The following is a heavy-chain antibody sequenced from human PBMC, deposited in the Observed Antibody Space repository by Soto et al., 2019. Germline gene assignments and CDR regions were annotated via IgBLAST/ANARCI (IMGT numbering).Heavy chain of an antibody. Sequence: GGSLRLSCAASGFTFSSYWMHWVRQAPGKGLVWVSRINSDGSSTSYADSVKGRFTISRDNAKNTLYLQMNSLRAEDTAVYYCAREPGYSSSWYYYYGMDVWGQGTTVTVSS. V-gene: IGHV3-74*01. D-gene: IGHD6-13*01. CDR3: AREPGYSSSWYYYYGMDV. J-gene: IGHJ6*02. CDR2: INSDGSST. CDR1: GFTFSSYW.